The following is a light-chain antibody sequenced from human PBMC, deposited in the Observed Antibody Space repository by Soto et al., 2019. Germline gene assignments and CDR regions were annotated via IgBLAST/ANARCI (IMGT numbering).Light chain of an antibody. V-gene: IGKV1-39*01. CDR2: TSS. Sequence: IQMTQSPSSLSASVGDRITMTCRASQTISTYLNWYQQKPGKAPKLLISTSSTLQSGVPSRFSGSGSGTEFTLSIRGLQHDDVATYCCQQSYQTPWTFGLGTKVEI. CDR1: QTISTY. CDR3: QQSYQTPWT. J-gene: IGKJ1*01.